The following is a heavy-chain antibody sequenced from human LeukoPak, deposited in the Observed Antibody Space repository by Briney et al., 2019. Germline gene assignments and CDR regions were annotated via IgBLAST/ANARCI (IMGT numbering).Heavy chain of an antibody. V-gene: IGHV3-20*04. CDR1: GFTFDDYG. Sequence: GGSLRLSCAASGFTFDDYGMSWVRQAPGKGLEWVSGIIWSGGGTGYVDSVKGRFTISRDNAKNSLYLQMNSLRADDTALYYCARDDYGSGSWNDYWGQGTLVTVSS. CDR3: ARDDYGSGSWNDY. CDR2: IIWSGGGT. D-gene: IGHD3-10*01. J-gene: IGHJ4*02.